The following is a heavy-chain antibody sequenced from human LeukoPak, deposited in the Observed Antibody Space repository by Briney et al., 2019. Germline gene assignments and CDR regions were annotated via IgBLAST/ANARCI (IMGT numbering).Heavy chain of an antibody. CDR1: GFTFTTYA. Sequence: GGSLRLSCAASGFTFTTYAMSWVRQAPGKGLEWVSTFSGSGGTTYYADSVKGRFTISRDTSKNTLYLQMNSLRAEDTAVYYCAKVPEATPVLNPFDYWGQGTLVTVSS. CDR3: AKVPEATPVLNPFDY. CDR2: FSGSGGTT. D-gene: IGHD1-14*01. J-gene: IGHJ4*02. V-gene: IGHV3-23*01.